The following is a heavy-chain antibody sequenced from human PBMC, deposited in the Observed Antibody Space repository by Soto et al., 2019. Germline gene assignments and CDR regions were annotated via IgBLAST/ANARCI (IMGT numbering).Heavy chain of an antibody. CDR3: ARGGAYYAYYYGMDV. Sequence: EVQLVESGGGLVQPGGSLRLSCAASGFTFSSHWMHWVRQVPGKGPVWVTRIDSDGGSITYADSVKGRFTISRDNAKNTLYLQMSSLRDEDTAVYYCARGGAYYAYYYGMDVWGQGTTVTVSS. V-gene: IGHV3-74*01. J-gene: IGHJ6*02. D-gene: IGHD3-10*01. CDR2: IDSDGGSI. CDR1: GFTFSSHW.